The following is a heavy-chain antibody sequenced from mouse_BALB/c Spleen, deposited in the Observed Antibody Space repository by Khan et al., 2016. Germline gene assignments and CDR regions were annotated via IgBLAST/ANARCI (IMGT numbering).Heavy chain of an antibody. Sequence: EVQLQESGPDLVKPSQPLSLTCTVSGYSITSGYSWHWIRQFPGNKLEWMGYIHYSGSTNYNPSLKSRISITRDTSKNQFFLQLISVTTEDTATYYCAGAPGIFDYWGQGTTLTVSS. CDR2: IHYSGST. CDR3: AGAPGIFDY. J-gene: IGHJ2*01. V-gene: IGHV3-1*02. D-gene: IGHD4-1*01. CDR1: GYSITSGYS.